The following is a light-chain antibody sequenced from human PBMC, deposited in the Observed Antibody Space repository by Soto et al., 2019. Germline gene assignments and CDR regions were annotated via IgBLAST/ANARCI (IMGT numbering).Light chain of an antibody. CDR1: QSISSW. J-gene: IGKJ4*01. CDR3: QQYNSYPLT. V-gene: IGKV1-5*03. CDR2: KAS. Sequence: DIPMTQSPSTLSASVGDRVTITCRASQSISSWLAWYQQKPGKAPKLLIYKASSLESGVPSRFSGSGSGTEFTLTITGLQPDDFATYYCQQYNSYPLTFGGGTKEDIK.